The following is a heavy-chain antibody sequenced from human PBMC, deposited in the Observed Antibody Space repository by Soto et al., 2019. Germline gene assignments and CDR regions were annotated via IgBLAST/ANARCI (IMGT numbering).Heavy chain of an antibody. Sequence: ETLSLTCTVSGGSISSYYCNWIRQPPGKGLEWIGSIHYNGSTNYNPSLKSRVSISVDTSKNQFSLKLNSVTAADTAVYYCARGRWLPLPDSWSQGTLVTVSS. D-gene: IGHD5-12*01. J-gene: IGHJ4*02. CDR1: GGSISSYY. CDR2: IHYNGST. V-gene: IGHV4-59*01. CDR3: ARGRWLPLPDS.